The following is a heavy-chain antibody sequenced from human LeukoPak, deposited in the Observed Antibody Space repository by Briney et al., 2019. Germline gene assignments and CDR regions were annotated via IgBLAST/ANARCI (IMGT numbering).Heavy chain of an antibody. D-gene: IGHD6-13*01. CDR1: GGSFSGYY. J-gene: IGHJ5*02. V-gene: IGHV4-34*01. CDR3: ARMEVAAADR. Sequence: SETLSLTCAVYGGSFSGYYWSWIRQPPGKGLEWIGEINHSGSTNYNPSLKSRVTISVDTSKNQFSLKLSSVTAADTAVYYCARMEVAAADRWGQGTLVTVSS. CDR2: INHSGST.